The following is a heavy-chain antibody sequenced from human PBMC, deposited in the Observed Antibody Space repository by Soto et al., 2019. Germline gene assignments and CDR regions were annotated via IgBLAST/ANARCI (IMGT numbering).Heavy chain of an antibody. J-gene: IGHJ4*02. D-gene: IGHD7-27*01. V-gene: IGHV4-34*01. Sequence: SETLSLTCTVSGGSISAYYWTWIRQPPGEGLEWIGEINHSGSTNYNPSLKSRVTISLDKSKNQFSLKLSSVTAADTAVYYCAKRTGYFDYWGQGTLVTVSS. CDR3: AKRTGYFDY. CDR1: GGSISAYY. CDR2: INHSGST.